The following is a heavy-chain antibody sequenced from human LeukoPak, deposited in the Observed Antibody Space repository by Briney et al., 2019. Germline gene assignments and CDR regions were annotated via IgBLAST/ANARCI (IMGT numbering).Heavy chain of an antibody. J-gene: IGHJ4*02. D-gene: IGHD2-15*01. Sequence: SETLSLTCTVSGGSVSSGSYYWSWIRQPPGKGLEWIGYIHYSGSTNYNPSLKSRVTISVDTSKNQFSLKLSSVTAADTAVYYCARGYCSGGSCYDYWGQGTLVTVSS. CDR2: IHYSGST. CDR1: GGSVSSGSYY. CDR3: ARGYCSGGSCYDY. V-gene: IGHV4-61*01.